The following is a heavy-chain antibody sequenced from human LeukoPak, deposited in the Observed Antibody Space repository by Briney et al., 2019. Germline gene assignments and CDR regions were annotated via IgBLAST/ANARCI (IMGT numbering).Heavy chain of an antibody. V-gene: IGHV4-59*01. CDR3: ASLAGTPRYFDY. CDR1: GGSISSYY. J-gene: IGHJ4*02. CDR2: IYYSGST. Sequence: SETLSLTCTVSGGSISSYYWSWIRQPPGEGLEWIGYIYYSGSTNYNPSLKSRVTISVDTSKNQFSLKLSSVTAADTAVYYCASLAGTPRYFDYWGQGTLVTVSS. D-gene: IGHD3-10*01.